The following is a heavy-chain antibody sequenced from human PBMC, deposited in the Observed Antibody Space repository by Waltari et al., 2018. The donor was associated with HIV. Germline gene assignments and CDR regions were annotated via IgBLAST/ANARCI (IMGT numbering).Heavy chain of an antibody. Sequence: EVQLVESGAGLAKPGESLRLSCAASGFSFSYYYMSWVRQTPGKGLEWISGINSGGASTYDADSVKGRFAISRENAKNTLYLQMDSLRAEDSAVYYCARDPYGSSRINWGQGFLVTVSS. J-gene: IGHJ4*02. V-gene: IGHV3-66*01. CDR2: INSGGAST. CDR3: ARDPYGSSRIN. D-gene: IGHD4-17*01. CDR1: GFSFSYYY.